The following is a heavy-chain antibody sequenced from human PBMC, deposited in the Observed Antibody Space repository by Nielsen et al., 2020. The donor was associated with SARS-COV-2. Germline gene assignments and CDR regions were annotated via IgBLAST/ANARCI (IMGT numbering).Heavy chain of an antibody. D-gene: IGHD1-26*01. J-gene: IGHJ4*02. CDR2: INGGDGNT. CDR1: GYTFSHYS. CDR3: ASRIVAAFDF. Sequence: ASVKVSCKASGYTFSHYSLHWVRQDPGQGIQWMGWINGGDGNTKYSQEFQGRLTITRDTSASTVYMALSSLRSEDTAIYYCASRIVAAFDFWGQGTLLAVSS. V-gene: IGHV1-3*01.